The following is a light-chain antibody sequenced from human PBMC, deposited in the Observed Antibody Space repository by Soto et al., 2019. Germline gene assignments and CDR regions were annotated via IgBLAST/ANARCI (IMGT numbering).Light chain of an antibody. V-gene: IGLV1-51*01. CDR2: DTN. Sequence: QSVLTQPPSVSAAPGQKVTISCSGASSNIGKIYVSWYQQLPGAAPKLVIFDTNKRPSGIPDRFSGSKSGTSAALDITALQTGDEADYYCGPWATSLSAVVFGGGTKLTVL. CDR3: GPWATSLSAVV. CDR1: SSNIGKIY. J-gene: IGLJ2*01.